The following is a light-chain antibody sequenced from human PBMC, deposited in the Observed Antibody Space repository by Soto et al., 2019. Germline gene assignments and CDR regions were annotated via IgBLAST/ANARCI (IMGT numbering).Light chain of an antibody. CDR2: RAS. J-gene: IGKJ3*01. Sequence: EIVLTQSPGTLSLSPGERATLSCRASQSVSSIYLAWYQQKPGQAPRLLIYRASIRATGIPDRFSGSRSGTDFALTISRLEPENFAVYFCQLDGISNTFGPGTKVHIK. CDR1: QSVSSIY. CDR3: QLDGISNT. V-gene: IGKV3-20*01.